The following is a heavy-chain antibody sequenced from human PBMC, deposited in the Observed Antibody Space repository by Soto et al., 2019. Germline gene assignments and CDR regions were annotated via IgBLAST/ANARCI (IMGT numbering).Heavy chain of an antibody. CDR2: ISSSSSYT. CDR3: ARGGQVVGATDY. V-gene: IGHV3-11*06. Sequence: ESGGGLVKPGGSLRLSCAASGFRFSDYYMSWIRQAPGKGLEWVSYISSSSSYTNYADSVKGRFTISRDNAKNSLYLQMNSLRAEDTAVYYCARGGQVVGATDYWGQGTLVTVSS. J-gene: IGHJ4*02. CDR1: GFRFSDYY. D-gene: IGHD1-26*01.